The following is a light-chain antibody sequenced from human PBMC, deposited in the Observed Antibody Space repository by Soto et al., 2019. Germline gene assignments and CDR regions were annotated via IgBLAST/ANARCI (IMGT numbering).Light chain of an antibody. V-gene: IGKV3-11*01. Sequence: EIVLIQSPATLSLSPGDRATLSCRARQSVGSYLAWYQHKPGQAPRLLISDASNRATGVPARFSGSGSETDFTLIISSLQSEDFAVYYCQQYNNWPPQFGQGTKVDIK. CDR1: QSVGSY. CDR3: QQYNNWPPQ. CDR2: DAS. J-gene: IGKJ1*01.